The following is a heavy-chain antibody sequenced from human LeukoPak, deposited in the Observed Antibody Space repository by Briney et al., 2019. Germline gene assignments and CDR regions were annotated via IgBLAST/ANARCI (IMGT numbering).Heavy chain of an antibody. CDR2: INWNGGST. CDR1: GFTFSSYG. Sequence: GGSLRLSCAASGFTFSSYGMHWVRQAPGKGLEWVSGINWNGGSTGYADSVKGRFTISRDNAKNSLYLQMNSLRAEDMALYYCARVGPRYSSGWYLFDYWGQGTLVTVSS. V-gene: IGHV3-20*04. J-gene: IGHJ4*02. D-gene: IGHD6-19*01. CDR3: ARVGPRYSSGWYLFDY.